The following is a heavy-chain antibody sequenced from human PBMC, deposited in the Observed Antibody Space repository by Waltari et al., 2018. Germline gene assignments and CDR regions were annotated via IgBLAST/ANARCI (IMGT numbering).Heavy chain of an antibody. CDR1: GFPLSNSW. CDR3: ATARDEDTAMVYFDN. D-gene: IGHD5-18*01. J-gene: IGHJ4*02. CDR2: IMTDGREE. V-gene: IGHV3-7*01. Sequence: EVQLVESGGGLVQPGGSLRLSCAASGFPLSNSWMSWVRQAPGKGPEWVANIMTDGREEYYVDSVRGRFTISRDNAKNSLYLQMNSLRLEDSATYYCATARDEDTAMVYFDNWGQGTLVSVSS.